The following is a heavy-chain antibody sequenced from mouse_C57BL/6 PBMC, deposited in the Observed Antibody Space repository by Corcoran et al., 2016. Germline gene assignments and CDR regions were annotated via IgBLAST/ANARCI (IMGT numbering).Heavy chain of an antibody. CDR3: APNWDLRYYLDY. Sequence: QVQLQQSGPELVKPGASVKISCKASGYTFTDYYIKWVKQRPGQGLEWIGWIFPGSGSTYYNEKFKGKATLTVDKSSSTAYMLLSSLTSEDSAVYFCAPNWDLRYYLDYWGQGTTLTVSS. V-gene: IGHV1-75*01. J-gene: IGHJ2*01. CDR2: IFPGSGST. D-gene: IGHD4-1*01. CDR1: GYTFTDYY.